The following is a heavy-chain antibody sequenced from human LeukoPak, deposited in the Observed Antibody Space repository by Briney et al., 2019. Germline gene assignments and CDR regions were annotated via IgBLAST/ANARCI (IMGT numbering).Heavy chain of an antibody. Sequence: SETLSLTCTVSGGSISSSSYYWGWIRQPPGKGLEWIGSIYYSGSTYYNPSLKSRVTISVDTSKNQFSLKLSSVTAADTAVYYCARLKRGEMGDYVDYWGQGTLVTVSS. CDR2: IYYSGST. V-gene: IGHV4-39*01. CDR3: ARLKRGEMGDYVDY. J-gene: IGHJ4*02. D-gene: IGHD3-16*01. CDR1: GGSISSSSYY.